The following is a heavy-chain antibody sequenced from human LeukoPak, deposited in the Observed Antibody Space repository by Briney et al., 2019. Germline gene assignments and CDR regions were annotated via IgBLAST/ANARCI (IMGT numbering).Heavy chain of an antibody. CDR3: ARAIRYSSGWSREHYFDY. CDR1: GGSFSGYY. CDR2: INHSGST. Sequence: PSETLSLTCAVYGGSFSGYYWSWIRQPPGKGLEWIGEINHSGSTNYNPSLKSRVTISVDTSKNQFSLKLSSVTAADTAVYYCARAIRYSSGWSREHYFDYWGQGTLVTVSS. V-gene: IGHV4-34*01. J-gene: IGHJ4*02. D-gene: IGHD6-19*01.